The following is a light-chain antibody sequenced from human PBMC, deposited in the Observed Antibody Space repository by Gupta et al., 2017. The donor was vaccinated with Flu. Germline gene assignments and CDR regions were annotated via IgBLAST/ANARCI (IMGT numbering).Light chain of an antibody. J-gene: IGKJ3*01. V-gene: IGKV3-11*01. CDR1: QSVGTY. Sequence: EIVLTQFTATLSLSPGERANLSCMASQSVGTYLTWYQQKPGQAPRLLIYDASMRAPVIKARFSGRGYGTAFTLTITSRVTKDFAVHYSQLRRSWPPSLTFSPGTKLEIK. CDR3: QLRRSWPPSLT. CDR2: DAS.